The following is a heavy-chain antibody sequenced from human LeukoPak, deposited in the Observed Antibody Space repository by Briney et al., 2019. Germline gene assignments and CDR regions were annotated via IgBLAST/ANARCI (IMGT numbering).Heavy chain of an antibody. Sequence: SETLSLTCTVSGGSISNYYWNWIRQPPGKGLEWIGYIYYTGSTNYNPSLKSRVTMSVDTSKNQFSLKLSSVTAADTAVYYCARDAYYYDSSGYYRFDSWGQGTLVTVSS. CDR2: IYYTGST. J-gene: IGHJ4*02. CDR3: ARDAYYYDSSGYYRFDS. CDR1: GGSISNYY. D-gene: IGHD3-22*01. V-gene: IGHV4-59*12.